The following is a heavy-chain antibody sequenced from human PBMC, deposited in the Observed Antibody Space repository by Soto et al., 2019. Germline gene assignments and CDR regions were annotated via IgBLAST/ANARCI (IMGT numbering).Heavy chain of an antibody. CDR3: AAVATIGLSAY. D-gene: IGHD5-12*01. CDR1: GFTFDDYA. V-gene: IGHV3-9*01. CDR2: ISWNSGSI. Sequence: EVQLVESGGGLVQPGRSLRLSCAASGFTFDDYAMHWVRQAPGKGLEGVSGISWNSGSIGYADSVKGRFTISRDNAKNSLYLQMNSLRAEDTDVYSCAAVATIGLSAYWGQGTLVTVSS. J-gene: IGHJ4*02.